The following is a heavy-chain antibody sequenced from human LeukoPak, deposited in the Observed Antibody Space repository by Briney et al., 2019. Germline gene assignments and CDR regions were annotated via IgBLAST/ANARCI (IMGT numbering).Heavy chain of an antibody. J-gene: IGHJ4*02. CDR3: AKDRSCTNDICHGDFDY. CDR2: ISCSGGST. V-gene: IGHV3-23*01. D-gene: IGHD2-8*01. CDR1: GFTFSSYA. Sequence: GGCLRLSCAASGFTFSSYAVSWVRQAPGKGLEWVSSISCSGGSTYSADSVKGRFTISRDNSKNTLYLQMNSLRAEDTALYYCAKDRSCTNDICHGDFDYWGQGTLVTVSS.